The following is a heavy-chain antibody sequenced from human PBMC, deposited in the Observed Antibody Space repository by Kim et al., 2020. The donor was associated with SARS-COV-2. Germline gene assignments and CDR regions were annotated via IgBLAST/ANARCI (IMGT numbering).Heavy chain of an antibody. CDR1: GFTFSSYA. CDR2: ISGNGGST. J-gene: IGHJ6*02. D-gene: IGHD1-26*01. Sequence: GGSLRLSCAASGFTFSSYAMTWVRQAPGKGLEWVSAISGNGGSTYYADSVKGRFTISRDNSKNTLYLQMNSLRAEDTALYYCAKDPISGSYTYYFGMHVWGQGTTVTVSS. CDR3: AKDPISGSYTYYFGMHV. V-gene: IGHV3-23*01.